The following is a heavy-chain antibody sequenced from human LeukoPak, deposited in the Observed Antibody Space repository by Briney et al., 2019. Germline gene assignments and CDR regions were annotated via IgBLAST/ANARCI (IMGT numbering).Heavy chain of an antibody. Sequence: GGSLRLSCAASGFTFDDYAMHWVRQAPGKGLEWVSGISWNSGSIGYADSVKGRFTISRDNAKNSLYLQMNSLRAEDTALYYCAKVMGRVARGYFQHWGQGTLVTVSS. CDR1: GFTFDDYA. D-gene: IGHD3-3*01. V-gene: IGHV3-9*01. J-gene: IGHJ1*01. CDR3: AKVMGRVARGYFQH. CDR2: ISWNSGSI.